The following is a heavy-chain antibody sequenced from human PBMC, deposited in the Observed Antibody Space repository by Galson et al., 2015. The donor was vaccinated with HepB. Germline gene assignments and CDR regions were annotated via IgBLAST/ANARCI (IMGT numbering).Heavy chain of an antibody. CDR3: ARDSGDSSGYWGRFDY. CDR2: ISAYNGNT. V-gene: IGHV1-18*04. Sequence: SVKVSCKAPGYTFTSYGISWVRQAPGQGLEWMGWISAYNGNTNYAQKLQGRVTMTTDTSTSTAYMELRSLRSDDTAVYYCARDSGDSSGYWGRFDYWGQGTLVTVSS. D-gene: IGHD3-22*01. CDR1: GYTFTSYG. J-gene: IGHJ4*02.